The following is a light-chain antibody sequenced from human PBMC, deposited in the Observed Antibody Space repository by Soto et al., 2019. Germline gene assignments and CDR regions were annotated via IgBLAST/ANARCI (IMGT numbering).Light chain of an antibody. CDR2: FGS. J-gene: IGKJ5*01. CDR3: QQTYNTPIT. V-gene: IGKV2-28*01. Sequence: EIVMTQSPLTLPVTPGEPASISCRSSQSLPYNNTYNYLDWYVQKPGQSPQLLIYFGSNRAPGVPDRFSGSGSGTDFTLTISRLEPEDFATYYCQQTYNTPITFGQGTRLEIK. CDR1: QSLPYNNTYNY.